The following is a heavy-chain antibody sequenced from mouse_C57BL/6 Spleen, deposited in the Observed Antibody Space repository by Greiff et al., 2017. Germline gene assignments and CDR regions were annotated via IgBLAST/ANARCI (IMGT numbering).Heavy chain of an antibody. J-gene: IGHJ2*01. CDR1: GYTFTSYW. CDR3: ARSGDYYGSSDYFDY. Sequence: VKLQQPGAELVKPGASVKMSCKASGYTFTSYWITWVKQRPGQGLEWIGDIYPGSGSTNYNEKFKSKATLTVDTSSSTAYMQLSSLTSEDSAVYYCARSGDYYGSSDYFDYWGQGTTLTVSS. CDR2: IYPGSGST. V-gene: IGHV1-55*01. D-gene: IGHD1-1*01.